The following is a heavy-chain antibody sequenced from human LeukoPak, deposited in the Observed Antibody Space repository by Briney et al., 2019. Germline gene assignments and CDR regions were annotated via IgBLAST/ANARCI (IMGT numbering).Heavy chain of an antibody. CDR2: IYYSGST. Sequence: SETLSLTCTVSGGPISSYYWSWIRQPPGKGLEWIGYIYYSGSTNYNPSLKSRVTISVDTSKSQFSLKLTSVTAADTAVYYCAREGSGSYYYPFDYWGQGTLVTVSS. V-gene: IGHV4-59*01. D-gene: IGHD3-10*01. J-gene: IGHJ4*02. CDR1: GGPISSYY. CDR3: AREGSGSYYYPFDY.